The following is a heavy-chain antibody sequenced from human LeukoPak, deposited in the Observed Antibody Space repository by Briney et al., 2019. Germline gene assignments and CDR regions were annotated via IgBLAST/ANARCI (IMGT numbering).Heavy chain of an antibody. CDR2: LIPILGTA. Sequence: ASVKVSCKTSGGPFISYAITWVRQAPGQGLEWMGRLIPILGTANYAQKFQGRVTITADTSTSTSYMELSSLRSKDTAVYYCARDLLGMTTVALLGYWGQGTLVTVSS. CDR1: GGPFISYA. V-gene: IGHV1-69*04. D-gene: IGHD4-23*01. CDR3: ARDLLGMTTVALLGY. J-gene: IGHJ4*02.